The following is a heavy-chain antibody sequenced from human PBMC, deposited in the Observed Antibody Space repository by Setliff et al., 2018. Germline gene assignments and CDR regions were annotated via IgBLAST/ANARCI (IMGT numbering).Heavy chain of an antibody. CDR2: INHSGTS. J-gene: IGHJ4*02. CDR1: GGTFSDYY. CDR3: ARDRTYYGSGTYTRYFDY. Sequence: SETLSLTCAAYGGTFSDYYWTWIRQSPGKGLEWIGEINHSGTSNYNPSLKSRVTISVDTSKNQFSLKVISVTAADTAVYYCARDRTYYGSGTYTRYFDYWGQGTLVTVSS. V-gene: IGHV4-34*01. D-gene: IGHD3-10*01.